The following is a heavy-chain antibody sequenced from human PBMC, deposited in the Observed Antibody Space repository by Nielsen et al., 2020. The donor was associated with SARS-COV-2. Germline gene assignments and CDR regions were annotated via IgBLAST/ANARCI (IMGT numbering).Heavy chain of an antibody. D-gene: IGHD1-26*01. Sequence: GGSLRLSCTASGFSFTNYAMTWVRQAPGKGLEWVSTLPGSSHNTYLARSPYYADSVKGRFTISRDDSQRTLYLQLDSLRAEDTAVYYCAKGPTPSGSYRHFDSWGPGTLLTVSS. CDR2: LPGSSHNTYLARSP. J-gene: IGHJ4*02. CDR3: AKGPTPSGSYRHFDS. CDR1: GFSFTNYA. V-gene: IGHV3-23*01.